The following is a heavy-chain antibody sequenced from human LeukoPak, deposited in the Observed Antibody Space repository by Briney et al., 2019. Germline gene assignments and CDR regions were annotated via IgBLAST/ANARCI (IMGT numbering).Heavy chain of an antibody. CDR2: ISYDGSNK. D-gene: IGHD6-13*01. Sequence: PGRSLRLSCAASGFTFSSYAMHWVRQAPGKGLEWVAVISYDGSNKYYADSVKGRFTISRDNSKNTLYLQMNGLRAEDTAVYYCARGVTGYSSSWYEGIGDWGQGTLVTVSS. CDR1: GFTFSSYA. J-gene: IGHJ4*02. CDR3: ARGVTGYSSSWYEGIGD. V-gene: IGHV3-30-3*01.